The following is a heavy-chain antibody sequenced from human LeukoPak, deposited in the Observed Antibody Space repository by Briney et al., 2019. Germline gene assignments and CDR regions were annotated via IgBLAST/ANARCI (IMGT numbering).Heavy chain of an antibody. CDR2: INHSGST. CDR1: GGSFSGYY. V-gene: IGHV4-34*01. Sequence: PSETLSLTCAVYGGSFSGYYWSWIRQPPGKGLEWIGEINHSGSTNYNPSLKSRVTISVDTSKNQFSLKLSSVTAADTAVYYCARRSGGSSRASWVYWGQGTLVTVSS. CDR3: ARRSGGSSRASWVY. D-gene: IGHD2-15*01. J-gene: IGHJ4*02.